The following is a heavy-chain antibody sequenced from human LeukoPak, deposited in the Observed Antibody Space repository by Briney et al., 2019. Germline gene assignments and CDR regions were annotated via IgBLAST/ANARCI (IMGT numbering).Heavy chain of an antibody. CDR2: MYYSGNT. V-gene: IGHV4-59*04. CDR1: GFTFSTAW. Sequence: PGGSLRLSCAASGFTFSTAWLSWVRQPPGKGLEWIGSMYYSGNTYYNPSLKSRVTMSVDTPKNQFSLKLTSVTAADTAVFYCARQVSYSTSPLGYYFDYWGQGILVTVSS. CDR3: ARQVSYSTSPLGYYFDY. D-gene: IGHD2-2*01. J-gene: IGHJ4*02.